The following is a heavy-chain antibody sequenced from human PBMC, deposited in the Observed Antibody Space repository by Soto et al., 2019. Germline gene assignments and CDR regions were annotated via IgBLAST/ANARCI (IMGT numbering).Heavy chain of an antibody. CDR1: GGTFSSYA. J-gene: IGHJ6*02. V-gene: IGHV1-69*12. CDR3: ATPPARSYYYGMDV. Sequence: QVQLVQSGAEVKKPGSSVKVSCKASGGTFSSYAISWVRQAPGQGLEWMGGIIRIFGTADYAQKFQGRVTITAAESTSTAYTALSTLRSEDTAVYYCATPPARSYYYGMDVWGQGTTVTVSS. CDR2: IIRIFGTA.